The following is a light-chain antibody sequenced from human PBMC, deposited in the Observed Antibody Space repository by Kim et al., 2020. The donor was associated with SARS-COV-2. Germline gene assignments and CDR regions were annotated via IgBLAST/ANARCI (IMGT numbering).Light chain of an antibody. CDR1: SSNIGRHN. CDR3: TTWDDSLSGRV. J-gene: IGLJ3*02. Sequence: QSVLTQPPSASGTPGQRATISCSGSSSNIGRHNVLWYQQVPGTAPKLLIYRNNQRPSGVPDRFSGSKSGTSASLAISGLRSEDEADYYCTTWDDSLSGRVFGGGTQLTVL. V-gene: IGLV1-47*01. CDR2: RNN.